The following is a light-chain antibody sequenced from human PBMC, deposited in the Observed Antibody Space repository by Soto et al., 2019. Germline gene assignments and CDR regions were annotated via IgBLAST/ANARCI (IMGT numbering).Light chain of an antibody. Sequence: QSVLTQPRSVSESPGQSVTISCTGTSSDVGGYNYVSWYQQHPGKAPKLMIYDVSTRPSGVPDRFTGSKSGNTASLTISGLRAEDEADYYCCSYAGTPYVFGTGTKLTVL. V-gene: IGLV2-11*01. J-gene: IGLJ1*01. CDR1: SSDVGGYNY. CDR2: DVS. CDR3: CSYAGTPYV.